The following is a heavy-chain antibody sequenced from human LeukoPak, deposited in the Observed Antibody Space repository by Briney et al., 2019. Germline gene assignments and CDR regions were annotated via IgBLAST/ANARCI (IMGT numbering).Heavy chain of an antibody. J-gene: IGHJ4*02. V-gene: IGHV1-18*01. CDR1: GYTFTSYG. Sequence: GASVKVSCKASGYTFTSYGISWVRQAPGQGLEWMGWISAYNGNTNYAQKFQGRVTMTRDTSISTAYMELSRLRSDDTAVYYCARTVNFDYWGQGTLVTVSS. CDR3: ARTVNFDY. CDR2: ISAYNGNT.